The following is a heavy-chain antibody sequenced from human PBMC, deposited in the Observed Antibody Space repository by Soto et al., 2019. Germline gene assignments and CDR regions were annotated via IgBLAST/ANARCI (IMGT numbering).Heavy chain of an antibody. CDR2: IIPIFGTA. D-gene: IGHD6-6*01. V-gene: IGHV1-69*06. CDR1: GGTFSSYA. CDR3: AGDPRVAIAGRINYYYSGMDV. J-gene: IGHJ6*02. Sequence: ASVKVSCKASGGTFSSYALSWVRQAPGQGLEWMGGIIPIFGTANYAQKFQGRVTITADKSTSTAYMELSSLRSEDTAMYYCAGDPRVAIAGRINYYYSGMDVWGQGTTVTVYS.